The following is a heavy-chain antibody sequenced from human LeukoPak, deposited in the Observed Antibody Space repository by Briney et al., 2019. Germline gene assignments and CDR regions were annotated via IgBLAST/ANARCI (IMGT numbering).Heavy chain of an antibody. V-gene: IGHV1-2*04. CDR2: INPNSGGT. D-gene: IGHD6-19*01. CDR1: GGTFSSYA. CDR3: ARVFYSSGWCLDV. J-gene: IGHJ6*02. Sequence: AASAKVSCKASGGTFSSYAISWVRQAPGQGLEWMGWINPNSGGTNYAQKFQGWVTMTRDTSISTAYMELSRLRSDDTAVYYCARVFYSSGWCLDVWGQGTTVTVSS.